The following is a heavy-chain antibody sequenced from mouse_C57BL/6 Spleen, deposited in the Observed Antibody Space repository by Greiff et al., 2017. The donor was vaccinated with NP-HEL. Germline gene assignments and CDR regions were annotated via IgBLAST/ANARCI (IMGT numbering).Heavy chain of an antibody. CDR1: GYTFTSYW. D-gene: IGHD2-4*01. CDR3: ARSYDYPSYYFDD. CDR2: IDPSDSYT. Sequence: VQLQQPGAELVMPGASVKLSCKASGYTFTSYWMHWVKQRPGQGLEWIGEIDPSDSYTNYNQKFKGKSTLTVDKSSSTAYMQLSSLTSEDSAVYYCARSYDYPSYYFDDWGQGTTLTVSS. J-gene: IGHJ2*01. V-gene: IGHV1-69*01.